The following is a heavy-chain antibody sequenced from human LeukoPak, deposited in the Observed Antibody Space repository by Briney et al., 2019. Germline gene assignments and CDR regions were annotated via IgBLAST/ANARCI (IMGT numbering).Heavy chain of an antibody. V-gene: IGHV4-31*03. CDR2: IYYCGST. Sequence: SQTLSLTCTVSGGSISSGGYYWSWIRQHPGKGLEWIGYIYYCGSTYYNPSLKSRVTISVDTSKNQFSLKLSSVTAADTAVYYCARGGDYGYNHFDYWGQGTLVTVSS. D-gene: IGHD5-24*01. CDR3: ARGGDYGYNHFDY. J-gene: IGHJ4*02. CDR1: GGSISSGGYY.